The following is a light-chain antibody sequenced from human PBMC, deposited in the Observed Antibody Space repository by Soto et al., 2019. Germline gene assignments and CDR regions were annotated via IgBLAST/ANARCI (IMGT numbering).Light chain of an antibody. Sequence: DIVMAQSPDSLAVSLGERATINCKSSQSVLYSSNDKNYLAWHQQKPGQPPKLLIYWASTRESGVPDRFSGSGSGTDFTLTISSLQAEDVAVYYCQQYYRPPFTFGPGTKVDIK. CDR3: QQYYRPPFT. CDR1: QSVLYSSNDKNY. CDR2: WAS. V-gene: IGKV4-1*01. J-gene: IGKJ3*01.